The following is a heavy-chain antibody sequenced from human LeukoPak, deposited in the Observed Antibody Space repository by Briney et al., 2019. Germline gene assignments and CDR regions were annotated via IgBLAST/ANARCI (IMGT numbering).Heavy chain of an antibody. V-gene: IGHV4-39*01. D-gene: IGHD2-2*01. CDR2: IYYSGST. CDR1: GGSISSSSYY. CDR3: ARHFPYRSSTSCYSYNWFDP. J-gene: IGHJ5*02. Sequence: SETLSLTCTVSGGSISSSSYYWGWIRQPPGKGLEWIGSIYYSGSTYYNPSLKSRVTISVDTSKNQFSLKLSSVTAADTAVYYCARHFPYRSSTSCYSYNWFDPWGQGTLVTVSS.